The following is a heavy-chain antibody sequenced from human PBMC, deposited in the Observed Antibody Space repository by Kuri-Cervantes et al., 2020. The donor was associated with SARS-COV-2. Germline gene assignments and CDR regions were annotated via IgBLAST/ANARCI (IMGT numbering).Heavy chain of an antibody. CDR3: ATAPLIRFLEWFRFDY. CDR2: FDPEDGET. J-gene: IGHJ4*02. CDR1: GYTFTSYG. V-gene: IGHV1-24*01. Sequence: ASVKVSCKASGYTFTSYGISWVRQAPGKGLEWMGGFDPEDGETIYAQKFQGRVTMTEDTSTDTAYMELSSLRSEDTAVYYCATAPLIRFLEWFRFDYWGQGTLVTVSS. D-gene: IGHD3-3*01.